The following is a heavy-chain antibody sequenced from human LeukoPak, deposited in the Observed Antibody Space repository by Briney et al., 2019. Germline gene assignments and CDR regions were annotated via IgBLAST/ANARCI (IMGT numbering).Heavy chain of an antibody. CDR2: INHSGSA. D-gene: IGHD2-2*01. CDR1: GGSFSGYY. Sequence: SETLSLTCAVYGGSFSGYYWSWIRRPPGKGLEWIGEINHSGSANYNPSLKSRVTISVDTSKNQFSLKLSSVTAADTAVYYCARGATSAFDIWGQGTMVTVSS. J-gene: IGHJ3*02. CDR3: ARGATSAFDI. V-gene: IGHV4-34*01.